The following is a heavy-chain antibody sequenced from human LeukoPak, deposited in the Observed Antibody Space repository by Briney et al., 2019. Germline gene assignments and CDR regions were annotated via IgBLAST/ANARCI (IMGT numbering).Heavy chain of an antibody. J-gene: IGHJ4*02. CDR1: GYTFTSYD. Sequence: ASVTVSCTASGYTFTSYDINWVRQAPGQGLESMGWMNPNSGNTGYAQKFQGRVTMTRNTSISTAYMELSSLRSEDTAVYYCARVPAKTGYSYGIDYWGQGTLVTVSS. D-gene: IGHD5-18*01. CDR2: MNPNSGNT. CDR3: ARVPAKTGYSYGIDY. V-gene: IGHV1-8*01.